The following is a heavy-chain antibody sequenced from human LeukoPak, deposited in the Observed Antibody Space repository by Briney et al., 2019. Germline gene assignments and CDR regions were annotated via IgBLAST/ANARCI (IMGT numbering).Heavy chain of an antibody. CDR1: GYTFTGYY. J-gene: IGHJ4*02. CDR3: ARDQYSSGWYQVY. D-gene: IGHD6-19*01. V-gene: IGHV1-2*02. CDR2: INPNSGGT. Sequence: ASVKVSCKASGYTFTGYYMHWVRQAPGQGLEWMGWINPNSGGTNYAQKFQGRVTMTRDTSISTAYMELSRLRSDDTAVYYCARDQYSSGWYQVYWGQGTLVTVSS.